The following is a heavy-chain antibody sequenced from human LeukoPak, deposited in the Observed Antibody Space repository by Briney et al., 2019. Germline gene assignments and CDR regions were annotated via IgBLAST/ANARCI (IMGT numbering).Heavy chain of an antibody. J-gene: IGHJ4*02. CDR2: ISGFNGDT. Sequence: GASMKVSCKASGYSFNSYGITWVRQAPGQGLEWMGWISGFNGDTDYAQRLQGRVTMDTDTSTSTAYMELRSLRSDDTAVYYCARDQKVGQTYSSGWLDHWGQGTLVTVSS. V-gene: IGHV1-18*01. D-gene: IGHD6-19*01. CDR3: ARDQKVGQTYSSGWLDH. CDR1: GYSFNSYG.